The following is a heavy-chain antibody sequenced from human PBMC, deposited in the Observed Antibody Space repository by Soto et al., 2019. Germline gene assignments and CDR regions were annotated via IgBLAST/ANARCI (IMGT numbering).Heavy chain of an antibody. CDR3: ATSQLGEYFDY. V-gene: IGHV4-4*02. J-gene: IGHJ4*02. Sequence: KASETLSLTCAVSGDPIISSHWWRWVRPTPGKGLEWIGEIYHSGSINYNPSLKSRVIISADRSKNQFSLRLSSVTAADTAVYYCATSQLGEYFDYWGQGTLVTVSS. CDR1: GDPIISSHW. D-gene: IGHD1-26*01. CDR2: IYHSGSI.